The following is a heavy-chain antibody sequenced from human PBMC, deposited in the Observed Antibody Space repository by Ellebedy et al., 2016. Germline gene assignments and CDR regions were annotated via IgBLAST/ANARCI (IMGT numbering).Heavy chain of an antibody. D-gene: IGHD3-16*01. CDR2: IYIGGST. J-gene: IGHJ4*02. CDR3: VTPGGFVGAFSQ. V-gene: IGHV3-53*01. CDR1: GFTVYNTY. Sequence: GESLKISCAASGFTVYNTYMGWVRQAPGKGLEWVSVIYIGGSTYYVDSVKGRLIISRDSSKNTLLLQMNAVRAEDTAVYYCVTPGGFVGAFSQWGQGTLVIVSS.